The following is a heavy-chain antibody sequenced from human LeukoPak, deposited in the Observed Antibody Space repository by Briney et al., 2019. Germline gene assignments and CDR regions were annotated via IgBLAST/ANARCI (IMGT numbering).Heavy chain of an antibody. D-gene: IGHD3-22*01. Sequence: SETLSLTCTVSDGSISSRSYYWGWIRQPPGQGLEWIGTIYYSGNTHYNPSLQSRVTISVDTSKNLFSLKLNSVTAADTAVFYCARLGHHYYESSGYTYYFDRWGQGTLVTVSS. CDR2: IYYSGNT. CDR3: ARLGHHYYESSGYTYYFDR. J-gene: IGHJ4*02. V-gene: IGHV4-39*01. CDR1: DGSISSRSYY.